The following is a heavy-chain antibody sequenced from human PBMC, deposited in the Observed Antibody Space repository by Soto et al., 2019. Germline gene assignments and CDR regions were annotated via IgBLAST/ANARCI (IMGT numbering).Heavy chain of an antibody. D-gene: IGHD4-17*01. CDR3: TTDPGDYEDF. CDR1: GITFTNAW. J-gene: IGHJ4*02. Sequence: EVQLVESGGDFVKPGGCLRLSCAASGITFTNAWMSWVRQAPGKGLEWVGRIKNKADGGTADYAARVRGRFTISRDDSANTLFLQMNSLETEDTAVYYCTTDPGDYEDFWGRGTLVTVSS. CDR2: IKNKADGGTA. V-gene: IGHV3-15*01.